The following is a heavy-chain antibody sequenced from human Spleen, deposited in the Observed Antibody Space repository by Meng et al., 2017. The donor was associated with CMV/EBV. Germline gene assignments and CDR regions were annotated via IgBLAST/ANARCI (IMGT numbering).Heavy chain of an antibody. CDR2: IRSNGGDK. V-gene: IGHV3-30*02. Sequence: GESLKISCAASGFTFSKFDMHWVRQAPGKGLEWVAFIRSNGGDKFYGDSVKGRFTISRDNSKNTLYLQMNSLRTADTAIYYCAKDRPYSIDYWGQGTLVTVSS. CDR3: AKDRPYSIDY. J-gene: IGHJ4*02. CDR1: GFTFSKFD. D-gene: IGHD6-6*01.